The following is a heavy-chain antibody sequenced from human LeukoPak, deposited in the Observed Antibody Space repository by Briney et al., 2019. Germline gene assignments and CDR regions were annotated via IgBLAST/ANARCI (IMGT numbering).Heavy chain of an antibody. D-gene: IGHD3-16*02. V-gene: IGHV4-59*12. Sequence: SVTLSLTCTVSGGSISSYYWSWIRQAPGKGLEWIGYIYYSGTTNYNPSLKSRVTISVDTSKDQFTLRLSSVTAADTAVYYCARPSVGEGDLSFHDAFNIWGQGTMVTVSS. CDR3: ARPSVGEGDLSFHDAFNI. CDR1: GGSISSYY. J-gene: IGHJ3*02. CDR2: IYYSGTT.